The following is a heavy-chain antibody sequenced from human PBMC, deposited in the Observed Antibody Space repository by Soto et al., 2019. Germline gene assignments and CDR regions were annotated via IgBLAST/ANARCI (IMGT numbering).Heavy chain of an antibody. CDR3: AKDAISMVRGVNNWFDP. J-gene: IGHJ5*02. CDR1: GFTFSSYA. Sequence: EVQLLESGGGLVQPGGSLTLSCAASGFTFSSYAMTWVRQAPGKGLEWVSGISGGGGVSTYYADSVKGRFTISRDNSMHTLYLQMNILRAEDTAVYYCAKDAISMVRGVNNWFDPWGQRTLVTVSS. CDR2: ISGGGGVST. V-gene: IGHV3-23*01. D-gene: IGHD3-10*01.